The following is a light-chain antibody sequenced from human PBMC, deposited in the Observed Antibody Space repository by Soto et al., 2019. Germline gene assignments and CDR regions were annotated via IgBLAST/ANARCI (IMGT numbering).Light chain of an antibody. Sequence: EIVLTQSPATLSVSPGESATLSCRASQSVSRHLAWYQQKPGQAPRVLIYNASTRATGIPATFSGSGSGTEFTLTISSLQSEDFAVYYCLQYSDWPPRYTFGQGTKLVIK. CDR1: QSVSRH. CDR2: NAS. CDR3: LQYSDWPPRYT. J-gene: IGKJ2*01. V-gene: IGKV3-15*01.